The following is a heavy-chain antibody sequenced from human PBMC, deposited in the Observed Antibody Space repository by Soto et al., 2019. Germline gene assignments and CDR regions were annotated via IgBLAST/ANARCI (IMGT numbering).Heavy chain of an antibody. V-gene: IGHV4-59*01. CDR1: GGSISSYY. J-gene: IGHJ4*02. CDR2: IYYSGST. Sequence: SETLSLSCTVSGGSISSYYWSWIRQPPGKGLEWIGYIYYSGSTNYNPSLKSRVTISVDTSKNQFSLKLSSVTAADTAVYYCARYTLGYYGSGTKKDYFDYWGQGTLVTVSS. D-gene: IGHD3-10*01. CDR3: ARYTLGYYGSGTKKDYFDY.